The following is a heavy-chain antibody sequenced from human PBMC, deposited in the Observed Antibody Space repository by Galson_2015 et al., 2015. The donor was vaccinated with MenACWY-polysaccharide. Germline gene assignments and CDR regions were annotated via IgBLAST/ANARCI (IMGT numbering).Heavy chain of an antibody. CDR2: SSSGGGL. CDR1: GFSFSAYG. Sequence: SLRLSCAASGFSFSAYGMSWVRQAPGRGLEWVSGSSSGGGLYYADSVKGRFTVSRDNSKNTLYLQMNNLRAEDTAVYYCAKVGPRSSWTLGLDYSGQGTLVTVAS. D-gene: IGHD6-13*01. V-gene: IGHV3-23*01. CDR3: AKVGPRSSWTLGLDY. J-gene: IGHJ4*02.